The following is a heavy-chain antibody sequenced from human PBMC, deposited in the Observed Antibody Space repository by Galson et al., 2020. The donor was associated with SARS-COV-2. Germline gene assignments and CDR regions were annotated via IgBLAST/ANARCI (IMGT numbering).Heavy chain of an antibody. Sequence: IRQHPGKGLEWIGYIYYSGSAYYSPSLKSRVTISVDTSKNQFSLKLTSVTAADTAVYYCARDSGYMVGATSAFDIWGQGTMVTVSS. J-gene: IGHJ3*02. CDR2: IYYSGSA. D-gene: IGHD1-26*01. CDR3: ARDSGYMVGATSAFDI. V-gene: IGHV4-31*02.